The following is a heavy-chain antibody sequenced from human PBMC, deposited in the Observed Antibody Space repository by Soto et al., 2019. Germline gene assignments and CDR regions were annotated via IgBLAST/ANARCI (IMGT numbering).Heavy chain of an antibody. Sequence: PSETLSLTCTVSGGSISSYYWSWIRQPPGKGLGWIGYIYYSGSTNYNPSLKSRVTISVYTSKNQFSLKLSSVTAADTAVYYCARQTDDFWSGYGKRPDPSSYYYMDVWGKGTTVTVSS. J-gene: IGHJ6*03. CDR1: GGSISSYY. CDR2: IYYSGST. CDR3: ARQTDDFWSGYGKRPDPSSYYYMDV. V-gene: IGHV4-59*08. D-gene: IGHD3-3*01.